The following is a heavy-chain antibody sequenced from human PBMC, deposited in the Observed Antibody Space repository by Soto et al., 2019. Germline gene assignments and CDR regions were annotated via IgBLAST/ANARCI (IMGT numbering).Heavy chain of an antibody. D-gene: IGHD2-21*01. CDR2: IYHSGST. CDR1: GDSISRGGYY. CDR3: ARDRAGAYGLGWFDP. J-gene: IGHJ5*02. V-gene: IGHV4-31*03. Sequence: QVQLQESGPGLVKPSQTLSLTCTVSGDSISRGGYYWNWLRQHPRKGLEWIGYIYHSGSTIYNPSLQSRVSISVDTSKNRLSLEFSNVTAADTAVYYCARDRAGAYGLGWFDPWGQGILGTVSS.